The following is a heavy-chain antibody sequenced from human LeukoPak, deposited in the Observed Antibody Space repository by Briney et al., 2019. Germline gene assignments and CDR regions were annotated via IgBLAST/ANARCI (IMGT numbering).Heavy chain of an antibody. Sequence: PSQTLSLTCTVSGPSINTDYWSWIRQPPGKGLEWIGYISYSGNTNYNTSLKGRVTMSVDTSKNQFSLKLSSVAAADTAVYYCARAEGGVFLFDYWGQGTLVTVSS. J-gene: IGHJ4*02. CDR3: ARAEGGVFLFDY. CDR2: ISYSGNT. D-gene: IGHD1-26*01. V-gene: IGHV4-59*01. CDR1: GPSINTDY.